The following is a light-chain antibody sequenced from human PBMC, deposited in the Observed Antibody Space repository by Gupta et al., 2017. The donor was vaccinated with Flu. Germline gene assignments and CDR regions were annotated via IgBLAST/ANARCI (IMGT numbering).Light chain of an antibody. V-gene: IGKV3-15*01. J-gene: IGKJ2*01. Sequence: EIVMTQSQATLSVSPGERATLSCRASQSVASNLAWYLQKPGQAPRLLIYGASTRATGIPARFSGSGSGTKFTLTISSLQSEDIAVYYCQYYNSWPPAYTFGQGTKLEIK. CDR1: QSVASN. CDR3: QYYNSWPPAYT. CDR2: GAS.